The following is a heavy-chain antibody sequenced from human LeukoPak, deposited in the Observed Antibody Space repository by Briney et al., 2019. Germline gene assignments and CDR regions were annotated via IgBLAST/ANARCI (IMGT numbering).Heavy chain of an antibody. Sequence: GGSLRLSCAASGFTFSSYAMSWVRQAPGKGLEWVSAISGSGGSTYYADSVKGRFTISRDNSKNTLYLQMNSLRAEDTAVYYCANGVSSSGRRTFFGPFDYWGQGTLVTVSS. CDR1: GFTFSSYA. CDR2: ISGSGGST. V-gene: IGHV3-23*01. D-gene: IGHD6-19*01. J-gene: IGHJ4*02. CDR3: ANGVSSSGRRTFFGPFDY.